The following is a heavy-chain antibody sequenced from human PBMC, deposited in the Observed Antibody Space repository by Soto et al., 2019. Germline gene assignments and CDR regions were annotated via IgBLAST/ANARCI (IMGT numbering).Heavy chain of an antibody. CDR3: ASNSRAAYYYYYGMDV. CDR1: GGSTSSSSYY. V-gene: IGHV4-39*01. J-gene: IGHJ6*02. Sequence: PSETLSLTCTVSGGSTSSSSYYCGWIRQPPGKGLEWIGSIYYSVSTYYNPSLNSRVTISVDTFKNQFSLKLSSVTAADTAVYYGASNSRAAYYYYYGMDVWGQGTTVTVSS. D-gene: IGHD6-13*01. CDR2: IYYSVST.